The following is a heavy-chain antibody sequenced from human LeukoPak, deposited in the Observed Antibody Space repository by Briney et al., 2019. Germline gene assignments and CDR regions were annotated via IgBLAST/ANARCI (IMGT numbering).Heavy chain of an antibody. J-gene: IGHJ4*02. Sequence: GGSLRLSCVASGFTFSNYAMSWVRQAPGKGLEWVSAISGSGGSTYYADSVKGRFTISRDNSKNTLYLQMNSLRAEDTAVYYCAKAPGGSYYDFDYWGQGTLVTVSS. CDR2: ISGSGGST. CDR1: GFTFSNYA. CDR3: AKAPGGSYYDFDY. V-gene: IGHV3-23*01. D-gene: IGHD1-26*01.